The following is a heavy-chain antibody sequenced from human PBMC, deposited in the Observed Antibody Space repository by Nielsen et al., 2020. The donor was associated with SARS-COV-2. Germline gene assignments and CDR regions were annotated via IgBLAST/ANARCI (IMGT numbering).Heavy chain of an antibody. CDR3: VRYEYALDY. J-gene: IGHJ4*02. Sequence: GESLKLYCSASGFSFSNSAMYWVRQAPGKGLEYVSAISPDGAGTFYADSLKGRFTISRDNSKNTVYLQMSSLTTEDTAVYSCVRYEYALDYWGQGTLVTVSS. D-gene: IGHD2-8*01. CDR2: ISPDGAGT. CDR1: GFSFSNSA. V-gene: IGHV3-64D*09.